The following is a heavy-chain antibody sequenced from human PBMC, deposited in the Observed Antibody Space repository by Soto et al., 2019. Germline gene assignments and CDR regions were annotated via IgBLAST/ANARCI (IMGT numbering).Heavy chain of an antibody. D-gene: IGHD6-6*01. V-gene: IGHV1-2*02. CDR1: GHTFTGYY. CDR3: ATGPVRSSATPFYYYYGMDV. CDR2: INPNSGGT. Sequence: ASVRVSFKASGHTFTGYYMHWVRQAPVKGLEWMGWINPNSGGTNYAQKFQGRVTMTRDTSISTAYMELSRLRSDDTAMYYCATGPVRSSATPFYYYYGMDVGGQGTTVTVSS. J-gene: IGHJ6*02.